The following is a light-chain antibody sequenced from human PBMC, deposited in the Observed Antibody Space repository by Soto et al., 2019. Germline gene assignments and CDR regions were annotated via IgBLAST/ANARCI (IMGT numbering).Light chain of an antibody. V-gene: IGKV3-11*01. CDR2: DAS. Sequence: EIVLTQSPATLSLSPGERATLSCRASQTVRSRLAWYQQKPGQGPRLLIYDASNRATGIPARFSGSGSGTDFTLTISSLEPEEFAVYYCQQWRTFGQGTKVEIK. J-gene: IGKJ1*01. CDR1: QTVRSR. CDR3: QQWRT.